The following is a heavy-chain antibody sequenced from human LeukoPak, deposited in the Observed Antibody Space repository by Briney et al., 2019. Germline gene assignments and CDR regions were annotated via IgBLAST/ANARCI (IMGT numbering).Heavy chain of an antibody. V-gene: IGHV3-48*02. CDR2: VSTSSSRT. Sequence: SGGSLRLSCAASGFTFSRYSMNWVRQAPGKGLEWVSYVSTSSSRTHYADSVKGRFTISRDNAKNSLYLQMNSLRDEDTAVYYCARDYGSGSPWYFDFWGQGTLVTVSS. CDR1: GFTFSRYS. D-gene: IGHD3-10*01. J-gene: IGHJ4*02. CDR3: ARDYGSGSPWYFDF.